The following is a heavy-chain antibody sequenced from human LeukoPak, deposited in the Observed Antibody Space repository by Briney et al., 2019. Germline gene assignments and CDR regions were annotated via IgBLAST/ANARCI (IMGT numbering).Heavy chain of an antibody. CDR1: GFTVSSNY. D-gene: IGHD4-17*01. CDR3: ARLYGPDAFDI. Sequence: TGGSLRLSCAASGFTVSSNYMSWVRQAPGKGLEWVSVIYSGGSTSYADSVKGRFTISRDSSKNTLFLQMNSLGAEDTAVYYCARLYGPDAFDIWGQGTMVTVSS. J-gene: IGHJ3*02. V-gene: IGHV3-66*01. CDR2: IYSGGST.